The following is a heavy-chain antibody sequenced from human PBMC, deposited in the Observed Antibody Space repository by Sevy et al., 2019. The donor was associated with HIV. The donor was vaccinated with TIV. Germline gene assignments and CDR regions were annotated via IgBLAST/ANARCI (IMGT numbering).Heavy chain of an antibody. V-gene: IGHV1-18*01. CDR3: ARDRGSGIVVVSTTGGWFDP. D-gene: IGHD2-2*01. Sequence: SVKVSCKASGYTFSSFAISWVRQAPGHGLEWMGWVSPYNGKTYYTQKFQGRVTMNLDTSTSTAYMDLRSLRSDDTAVYYCARDRGSGIVVVSTTGGWFDPWGQGTLVTVSS. CDR1: GYTFSSFA. CDR2: VSPYNGKT. J-gene: IGHJ5*02.